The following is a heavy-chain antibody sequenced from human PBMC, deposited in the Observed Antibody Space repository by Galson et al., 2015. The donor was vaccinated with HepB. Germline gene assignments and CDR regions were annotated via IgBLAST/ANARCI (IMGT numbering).Heavy chain of an antibody. J-gene: IGHJ3*02. Sequence: SLRLSCAASGFIFSRFGMHWVRQAPGKGLEWVAIIWNDGTNKYYADSVKGRFTISGDNSKNTLYLQMNSLRVEDTAVYYCAREYQLLWHGFDIWGQGTVATVSS. D-gene: IGHD2-21*01. CDR3: AREYQLLWHGFDI. V-gene: IGHV3-33*01. CDR1: GFIFSRFG. CDR2: IWNDGTNK.